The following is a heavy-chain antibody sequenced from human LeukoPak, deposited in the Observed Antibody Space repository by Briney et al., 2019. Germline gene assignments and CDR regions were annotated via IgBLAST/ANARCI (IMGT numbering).Heavy chain of an antibody. CDR3: LTIVETPIDAFDI. V-gene: IGHV3-74*01. J-gene: IGHJ3*02. CDR2: INPDDKSA. D-gene: IGHD4-23*01. CDR1: GFTFSKYW. Sequence: PGGSLRLSCVASGFTFSKYWLHWVRQPPGRGLVWLARINPDDKSASYADSVKGRFTISIDDAKETLFLQMNSLTAEDTAVYYCLTIVETPIDAFDIWGQGAMVTVSS.